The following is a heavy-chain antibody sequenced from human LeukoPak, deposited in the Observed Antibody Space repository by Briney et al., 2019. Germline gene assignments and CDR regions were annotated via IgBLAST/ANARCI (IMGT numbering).Heavy chain of an antibody. J-gene: IGHJ4*02. CDR1: GYILSSYP. V-gene: IGHV1-18*01. CDR3: AIESREAAGFKFFDS. CDR2: ISASNGYI. D-gene: IGHD6-13*01. Sequence: ASVKVSCEASGYILSSYPISWVRQAPGQGLEWMGWISASNGYINYAQKFQGRVTMTTDRSTNTAYMELWSLIPDDTAIYYCAIESREAAGFKFFDSWGQGTVVTVSS.